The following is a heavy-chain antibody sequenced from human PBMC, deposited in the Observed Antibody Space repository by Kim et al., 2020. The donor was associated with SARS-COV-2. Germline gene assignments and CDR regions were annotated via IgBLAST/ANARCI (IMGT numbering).Heavy chain of an antibody. V-gene: IGHV1-18*01. J-gene: IGHJ4*02. Sequence: ASVKVSCKASGYTFTSYDISWVRQAPGQGLEWMGWISAYNGNTNYAQKLQGRVTMTTDTSTSTAYMELRSLTSDDTAVYYCARDIEPFTMVRGDYWGQGTLVTVSS. CDR1: GYTFTSYD. CDR3: ARDIEPFTMVRGDY. D-gene: IGHD3-10*01. CDR2: ISAYNGNT.